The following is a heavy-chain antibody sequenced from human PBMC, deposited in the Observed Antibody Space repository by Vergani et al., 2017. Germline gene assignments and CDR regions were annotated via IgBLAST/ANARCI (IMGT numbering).Heavy chain of an antibody. CDR1: GYTFTSYA. Sequence: QVQLVQSGAEVKKPGASVKVSCKASGYTFTSYAMHWVRQAPGQRLEWMGWINAGNGNKKYSQKFQGRVTITRDTSASTAYMELSSLRSEDTAVYYWARGLWGEQACEIWGRGTMVTVSS. CDR3: ARGLWGEQACEI. V-gene: IGHV1-3*01. CDR2: INAGNGNK. J-gene: IGHJ3*02. D-gene: IGHD3-16*01.